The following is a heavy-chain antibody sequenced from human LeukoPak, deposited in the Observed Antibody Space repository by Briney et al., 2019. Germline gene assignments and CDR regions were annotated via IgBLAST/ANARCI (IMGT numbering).Heavy chain of an antibody. V-gene: IGHV1-69*05. D-gene: IGHD4/OR15-4a*01. Sequence: ASVKVSCKASEGTFSSYAISWVRQAPGQGLEWMGRIIPIFGTATYAQKFQGRVTITTDESTSTAYMELSSLRSEDTAVYYCARTITDYGYYYYYMDVRGKGTTVTVSS. CDR2: IIPIFGTA. J-gene: IGHJ6*03. CDR1: EGTFSSYA. CDR3: ARTITDYGYYYYYMDV.